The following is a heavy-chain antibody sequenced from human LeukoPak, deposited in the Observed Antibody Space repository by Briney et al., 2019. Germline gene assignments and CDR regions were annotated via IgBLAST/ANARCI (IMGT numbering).Heavy chain of an antibody. CDR2: ISGDGGST. CDR3: AKDTLRTVTTQHIDY. J-gene: IGHJ4*02. V-gene: IGHV3-43*02. D-gene: IGHD4-17*01. Sequence: GGSLRLSCAASGFTFDDYAMHWVRQAPGKGLEWVSLISGDGGSTYYADSVKGRFTISRDNSKNSLYLQMNSLRTEDTALYYCAKDTLRTVTTQHIDYWGQGTLVTVSS. CDR1: GFTFDDYA.